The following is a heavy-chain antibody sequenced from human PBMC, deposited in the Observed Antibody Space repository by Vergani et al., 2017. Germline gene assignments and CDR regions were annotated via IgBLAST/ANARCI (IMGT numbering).Heavy chain of an antibody. CDR3: AKDHQLAYGMDV. J-gene: IGHJ6*02. CDR1: GFTFDDYA. CDR2: ISWNSGSI. D-gene: IGHD2-2*01. V-gene: IGHV3-9*01. Sequence: EVQLLESGGGLVQPGGSLRLSCAASGFTFDDYAMHWVRQAPGKGLEWVSGISWNSGSIGYADSVKGRFTISRDNAKNSLYLQMNSLRAEDTALYYCAKDHQLAYGMDVWGQGTTVTVSS.